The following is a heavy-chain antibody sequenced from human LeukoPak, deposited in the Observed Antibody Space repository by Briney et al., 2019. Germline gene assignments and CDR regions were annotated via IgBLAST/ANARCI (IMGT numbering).Heavy chain of an antibody. V-gene: IGHV3-48*03. CDR2: ISSSGSTI. J-gene: IGHJ6*02. CDR1: GFTFSSYE. Sequence: GGSLRLSCAASGFTFSSYEMNWVRQAPGKGLEWVSYISSSGSTIYYADSVKGRFTISRDDAKNSLYLQMNSLRAEDTAVYYCASNTYSSSWYSPYYYYGMDAWGQGTTVTVSS. CDR3: ASNTYSSSWYSPYYYYGMDA. D-gene: IGHD6-13*01.